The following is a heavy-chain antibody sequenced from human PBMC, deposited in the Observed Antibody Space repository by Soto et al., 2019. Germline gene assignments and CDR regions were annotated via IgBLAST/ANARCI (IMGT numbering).Heavy chain of an antibody. CDR2: INPSGATT. D-gene: IGHD4-17*01. CDR1: GYTFTSSY. J-gene: IGHJ4*02. CDR3: ARRDCGD. Sequence: QVQLVQSGAEVKKPGASVKISCRAPGYTFTSSYIHWVRQVPGQGLEWMGIINPSGATTTYAQNLQGRVTMTRDTSTSTVYMELNSRRSEDTAVYYCARRDCGDWGQGTLVNVSS. V-gene: IGHV1-46*03.